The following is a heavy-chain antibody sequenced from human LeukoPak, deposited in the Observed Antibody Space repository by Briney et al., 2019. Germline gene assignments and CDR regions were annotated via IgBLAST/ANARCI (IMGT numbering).Heavy chain of an antibody. Sequence: PGGSLRLSCAASGFTFSSYAMSWVRQAPGKGLEWVSAISGSGGSTYYADSVKGRFTISRDNSKNTLYLQMNSLRAEDTAVYYCAKVRQWLGPNVAYYFDYWGQGTLVTVSS. CDR1: GFTFSSYA. CDR2: ISGSGGST. CDR3: AKVRQWLGPNVAYYFDY. J-gene: IGHJ4*02. V-gene: IGHV3-23*01. D-gene: IGHD6-19*01.